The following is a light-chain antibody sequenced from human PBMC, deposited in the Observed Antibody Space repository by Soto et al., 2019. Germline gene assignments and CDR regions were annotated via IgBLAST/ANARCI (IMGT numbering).Light chain of an antibody. CDR2: GAS. CDR3: QQYGTSPRT. V-gene: IGKV3-20*01. CDR1: QSVNNRY. Sequence: EIVLAQSPGTLSLSPGERATLSCRASQSVNNRYLAWYQQRPGQAPRLLISGASRRATGIPKRFSGSGSGTDFTLTIDRLEPEDFAVYYCQQYGTSPRTFGQGTKLEI. J-gene: IGKJ2*01.